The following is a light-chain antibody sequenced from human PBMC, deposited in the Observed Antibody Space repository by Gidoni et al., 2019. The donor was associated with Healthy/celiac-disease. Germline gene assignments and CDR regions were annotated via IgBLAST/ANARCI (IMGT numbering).Light chain of an antibody. CDR3: QQYYSTPLT. CDR2: WAS. CDR1: QSVLYSYNNKNY. Sequence: DIVMTQSPASLAASLGESATINSSASQSVLYSYNNKNYLAWYQQKPGQPPKLLIYWASTRESGVPDRFSGSGSGTDFTLTISSLQAEDVAVYYCQQYYSTPLTFGQGTKLEIK. V-gene: IGKV4-1*01. J-gene: IGKJ2*01.